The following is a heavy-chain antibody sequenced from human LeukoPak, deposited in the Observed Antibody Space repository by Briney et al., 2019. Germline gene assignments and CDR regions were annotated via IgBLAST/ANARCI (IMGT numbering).Heavy chain of an antibody. D-gene: IGHD3-9*01. V-gene: IGHV3-48*03. Sequence: GGSLRLSCAASGFTFSSYEMNWVRQAPGKGLEWVSYISSSGSTIYYADSVKGRFTISRDNAKNSLYLQMNSLRAEDTAVYYCARSYYDILTGFPTLDYWGQGTLVTVSS. CDR2: ISSSGSTI. J-gene: IGHJ4*02. CDR3: ARSYYDILTGFPTLDY. CDR1: GFTFSSYE.